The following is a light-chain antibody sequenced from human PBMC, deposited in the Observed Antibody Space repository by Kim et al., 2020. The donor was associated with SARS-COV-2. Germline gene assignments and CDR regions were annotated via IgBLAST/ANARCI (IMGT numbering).Light chain of an antibody. J-gene: IGKJ4*01. V-gene: IGKV3-20*01. Sequence: EVVLTQSPGTLSLSPGERATPSCRASQTVTNNYLAWYQQKPGQAPRLLIYGASSRATGIPDRFSGSGSGTDFTLTISRLEPEDFAVYYCQRYGNSPLTFGGETKVEI. CDR2: GAS. CDR3: QRYGNSPLT. CDR1: QTVTNNY.